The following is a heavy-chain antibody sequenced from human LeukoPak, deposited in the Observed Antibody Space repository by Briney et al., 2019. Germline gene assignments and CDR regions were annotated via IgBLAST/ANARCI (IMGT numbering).Heavy chain of an antibody. V-gene: IGHV3-66*01. D-gene: IGHD3-9*01. CDR3: ARGRYLTSNFDC. CDR1: GFTFNTNH. Sequence: GGSLRLSCAASGFTFNTNHMTWVRQAPGKGLEWVSLAYAGGSTFYADSVKDRFTISRDNSRNTLYLQMNSLRAEDTAAYYCARGRYLTSNFDCWGQGTLVTVSS. CDR2: AYAGGST. J-gene: IGHJ4*02.